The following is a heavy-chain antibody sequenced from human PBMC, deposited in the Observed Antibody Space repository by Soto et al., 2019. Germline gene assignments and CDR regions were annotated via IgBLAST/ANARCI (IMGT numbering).Heavy chain of an antibody. J-gene: IGHJ5*01. CDR3: ARDRGHDGNEYYTFDS. CDR2: ISCAGTST. CDR1: GFTLSSYA. D-gene: IGHD3-3*01. Sequence: QVQLVESGGGVVQPGRSLRLSCAASGFTLSSYAMYWVLQAPGKGLEWVAVISCAGTSTYYADSVRGRFTISRDNSKETVYLQLNRLRTENTALYHCARDRGHDGNEYYTFDSWGHGILVTVSS. V-gene: IGHV3-30-3*01.